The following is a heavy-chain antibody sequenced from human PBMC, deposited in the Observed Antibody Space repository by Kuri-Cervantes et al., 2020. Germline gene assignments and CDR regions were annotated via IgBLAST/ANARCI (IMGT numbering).Heavy chain of an antibody. J-gene: IGHJ4*02. CDR2: INHSGST. CDR1: GGSFSGYY. CDR3: AGEGLDEYSGYDHHFDY. V-gene: IGHV4-34*01. Sequence: SETLSLTCAVYGGSFSGYYWSWIRQPPGKGLEWIGEINHSGSTNYNPSLKSRVTISVDTSKNQFSLKLSSVTAEDTAVYYCAGEGLDEYSGYDHHFDYWGQGTLVTVSS. D-gene: IGHD5-12*01.